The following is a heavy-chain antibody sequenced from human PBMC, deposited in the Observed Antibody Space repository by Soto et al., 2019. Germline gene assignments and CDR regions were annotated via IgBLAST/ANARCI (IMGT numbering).Heavy chain of an antibody. D-gene: IGHD5-12*01. CDR2: IMPVFPTP. CDR1: GGTFSSSA. Sequence: QVQLEQSGAEVQKPGSSVKVSCKASGGTFSSSAFSWVRQAPGQGLEWMGGIMPVFPTPDYAQKFQDRVTITADASTSTTHMELSGLRSEDTAIYYCARDKDRLQLGGNYYYILDVWGQGTTVIVSS. J-gene: IGHJ6*02. CDR3: ARDKDRLQLGGNYYYILDV. V-gene: IGHV1-69*12.